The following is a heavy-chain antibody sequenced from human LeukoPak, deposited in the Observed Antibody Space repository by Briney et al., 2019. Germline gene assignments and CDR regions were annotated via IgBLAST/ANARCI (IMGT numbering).Heavy chain of an antibody. CDR3: AKGKGSSSSSIDW. D-gene: IGHD2-15*01. CDR2: ISSSSSYI. J-gene: IGHJ4*02. V-gene: IGHV3-21*04. CDR1: GFTFSSYS. Sequence: GGSLRLSCAASGFTFSSYSMNWVRQAPGKGLEWVSSISSSSSYIYYADSVKGRFTISRDNAKNSLYLQMNSLRAEDTAVYYCAKGKGSSSSSIDWWGQGTLVTVSS.